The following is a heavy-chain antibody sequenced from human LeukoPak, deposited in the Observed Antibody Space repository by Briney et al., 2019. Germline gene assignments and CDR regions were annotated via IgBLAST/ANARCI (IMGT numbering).Heavy chain of an antibody. D-gene: IGHD6-19*01. J-gene: IGHJ4*02. CDR3: GRGGIAVAGQPSDY. V-gene: IGHV3-11*06. CDR1: GFTFSDYY. CDR2: ISSSSSYT. Sequence: GGSLRLSCAASGFTFSDYYMSWIRQAPGKGLEWVSYISSSSSYTNYADSVKGRFTISRDNAKNSLYLQMNSLRAEDTAVYYCGRGGIAVAGQPSDYWGQGTLVTVSS.